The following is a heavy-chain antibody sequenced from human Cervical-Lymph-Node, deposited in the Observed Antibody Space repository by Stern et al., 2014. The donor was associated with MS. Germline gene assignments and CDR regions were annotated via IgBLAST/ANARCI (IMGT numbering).Heavy chain of an antibody. CDR2: IFPLDSDT. V-gene: IGHV5-51*01. Sequence: EVQLVESGAEMKEVGESLRISCKGSGYSFTSNWIGWVRQLPGKGLEWMGIIFPLDSDTRYRPSFQGQVTLSADTSISTAYLQWSSLRASDTAKYYCARLDSSGWSRWGQGTLVTVSS. J-gene: IGHJ4*02. CDR3: ARLDSSGWSR. CDR1: GYSFTSNW. D-gene: IGHD6-19*01.